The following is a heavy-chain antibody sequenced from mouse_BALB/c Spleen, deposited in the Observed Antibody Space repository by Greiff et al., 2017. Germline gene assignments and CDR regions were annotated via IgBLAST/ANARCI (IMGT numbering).Heavy chain of an antibody. Sequence: EVKLVESGAELVKPGASVKLSCTASGFNIKDTYMHWVKQRPEQGLEWIGRIDPANGNTKYDPKFQGKATITADTSSNTAYLQLSSLTSEDTAVYYCARGGGNYVYYYAMDYWGQGTSVTVSS. CDR3: ARGGGNYVYYYAMDY. J-gene: IGHJ4*01. CDR1: GFNIKDTY. V-gene: IGHV14-3*02. D-gene: IGHD2-1*01. CDR2: IDPANGNT.